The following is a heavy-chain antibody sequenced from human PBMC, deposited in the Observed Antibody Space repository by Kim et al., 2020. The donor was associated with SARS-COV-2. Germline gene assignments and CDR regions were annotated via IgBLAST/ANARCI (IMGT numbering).Heavy chain of an antibody. J-gene: IGHJ4*02. CDR3: ARSTYGIVGHQDY. Sequence: GGSLRLSCAASGFNFSVFAIHWVRQAPGKGLEWLGVISFDGTTTYYADSVKGRFTISRDNSMNTLYLQIHSLRLDDTALYYCARSTYGIVGHQDYWGQGTLVSVSS. CDR2: ISFDGTTT. D-gene: IGHD1-26*01. V-gene: IGHV3-30*01. CDR1: GFNFSVFA.